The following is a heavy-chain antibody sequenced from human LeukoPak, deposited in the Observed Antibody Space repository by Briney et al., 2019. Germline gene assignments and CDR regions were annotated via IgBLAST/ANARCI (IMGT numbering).Heavy chain of an antibody. CDR3: VIWGDYDVLTGYYVPDY. CDR2: ITGSGTNR. J-gene: IGHJ4*02. D-gene: IGHD3-9*01. CDR1: GFTFSNYA. Sequence: GGSLRISCVASGFTFSNYAMSWVRQAPGKGLEWVSAITGSGTNRYYADSLKGRFTTSRDNSKNTVFLQMNSLRHEDTAIYYCVIWGDYDVLTGYYVPDYWGQGTLVTVAS. V-gene: IGHV3-23*01.